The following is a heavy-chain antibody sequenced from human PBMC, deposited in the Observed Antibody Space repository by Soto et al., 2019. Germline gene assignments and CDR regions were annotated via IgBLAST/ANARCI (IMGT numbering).Heavy chain of an antibody. J-gene: IGHJ6*02. CDR3: ASRVLCDMDV. D-gene: IGHD2-21*01. CDR1: GDTFTTNY. CDR2: INPNNGAT. Sequence: QEQLVQSGAEVKEPGASLKVSCKASGDTFTTNYIHWVRQAPGQGLEWMGRINPNNGATLYAQEFKXRLILTTDTSTSTVYMDLNSVKSEDSAVYYCASRVLCDMDVWGQGTTVTVSS. V-gene: IGHV1-46*01.